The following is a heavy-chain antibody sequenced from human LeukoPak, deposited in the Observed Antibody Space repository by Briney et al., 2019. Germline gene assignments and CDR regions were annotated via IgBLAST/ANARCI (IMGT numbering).Heavy chain of an antibody. V-gene: IGHV4-61*02. CDR2: IYTSGST. D-gene: IGHD6-13*01. CDR3: ARDSSSWPFDI. CDR1: GGSISSGSYY. J-gene: IGHJ3*02. Sequence: SETLSLTCTVSGGSISSGSYYWSWIRQPAGKGLEWIGRIYTSGSTNYNPSLKSRVTMSVDTSKNQFSLKLSSVTAADTAVYYCARDSSSWPFDIWGQGTMVTVSS.